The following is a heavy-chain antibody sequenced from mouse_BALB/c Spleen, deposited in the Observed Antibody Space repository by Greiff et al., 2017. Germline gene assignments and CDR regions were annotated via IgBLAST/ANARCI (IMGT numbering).Heavy chain of an antibody. CDR3: NALCITPRGY. J-gene: IGHJ4*01. D-gene: IGHD1-1*01. CDR1: GFNIKDYY. Sequence: EVMLVESGAELVRSGASVKLSCTASGFNIKDYYMHWVKQRPEQGLEWIGWIDPENGDTEYAPKFQGKATMTADTSSNTAYLQLSSLTSEDTAVYYCNALCITPRGYWGQGTSVTVSS. CDR2: IDPENGDT. V-gene: IGHV14-4*02.